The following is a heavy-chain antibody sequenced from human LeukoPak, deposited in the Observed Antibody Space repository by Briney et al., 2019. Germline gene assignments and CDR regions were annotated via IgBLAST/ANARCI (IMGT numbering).Heavy chain of an antibody. D-gene: IGHD5-18*01. J-gene: IGHJ3*02. CDR1: GGSISRYS. Sequence: PSETLSLTCSVSGGSISRYSWSWIPQPPGKGLEWIGYIYYSGTTNYNPSLKSRVTISVDTSKSQFSLQLNSVTAADTAVYFCARILGYIYGSNAFHIWGQGTMVTVSS. CDR3: ARILGYIYGSNAFHI. CDR2: IYYSGTT. V-gene: IGHV4-59*01.